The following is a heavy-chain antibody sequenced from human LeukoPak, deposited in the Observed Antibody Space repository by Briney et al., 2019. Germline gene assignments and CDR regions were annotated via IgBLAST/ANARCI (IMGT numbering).Heavy chain of an antibody. CDR3: ARVLSGSYVNSAFDI. CDR2: INPSGGST. V-gene: IGHV1-46*01. D-gene: IGHD1-26*01. CDR1: GYTFTSYY. Sequence: ASVKVSCQASGYTFTSYYVHWVGQAPGRELEWMGIINPSGGSTSYAQKFQGRVTMTRDTSTSTVYMELSSLRSEDTAAYYCARVLSGSYVNSAFDIWGQGTMVTVSS. J-gene: IGHJ3*02.